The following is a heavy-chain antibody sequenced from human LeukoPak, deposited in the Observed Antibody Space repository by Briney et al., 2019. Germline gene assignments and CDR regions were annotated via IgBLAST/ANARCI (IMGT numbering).Heavy chain of an antibody. CDR1: GFTFSSYG. V-gene: IGHV3-30*18. Sequence: GGSLRLSCAASGFTFSSYGMHWVRQAPGKGLEWVADGSYDGSNKFYTESVRGRFTISRDDSKNTLYLQMNSLRPEDTAVYYCAKDLGLLWFGPMDGFGMDVWGQGTTVTVSS. J-gene: IGHJ6*02. CDR2: GSYDGSNK. CDR3: AKDLGLLWFGPMDGFGMDV. D-gene: IGHD3-10*01.